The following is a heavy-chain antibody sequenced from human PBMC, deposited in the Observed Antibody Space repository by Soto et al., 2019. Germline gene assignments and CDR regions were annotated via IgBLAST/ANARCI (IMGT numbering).Heavy chain of an antibody. CDR2: INAGNDNI. CDR3: ARDRCTNGVCYTGAMDV. D-gene: IGHD2-8*01. V-gene: IGHV1-3*01. CDR1: AYTFTSSV. J-gene: IGHJ6*02. Sequence: ASLKLSCKSSAYTFTSSVIYWVRQAPGQRLEWMGWINAGNDNIRYSQKFQGRITITRDTSASTAYMELSSLISEDTAIYYCARDRCTNGVCYTGAMDVWGQGTTVTVSS.